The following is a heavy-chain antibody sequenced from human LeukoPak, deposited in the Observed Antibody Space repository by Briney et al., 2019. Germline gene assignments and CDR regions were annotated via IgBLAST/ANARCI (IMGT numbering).Heavy chain of an antibody. CDR3: ARKDGDY. CDR2: IYNSGST. Sequence: PSETLSLTCTVSGVSISSYHWSWIRQPPVKGLEWIGYIYNSGSTNYNPSLKSRVTISVDTSKNQVSLKLSSVTAADTAVYYCARKDGDYWGQGILGTVSS. J-gene: IGHJ4*02. CDR1: GVSISSYH. V-gene: IGHV4-59*01. D-gene: IGHD2-15*01.